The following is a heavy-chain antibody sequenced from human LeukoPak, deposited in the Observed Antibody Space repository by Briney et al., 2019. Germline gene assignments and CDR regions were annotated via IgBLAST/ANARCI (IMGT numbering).Heavy chain of an antibody. CDR3: ARGNNNDHLAWFDP. CDR1: GGSISTYY. V-gene: IGHV4-59*01. Sequence: SQTLSLTCTVSGGSISTYYWSGIRQPPGKGLGWIGYIYYSGSTNYNPSHKSRVTISVDTSKTQFALKLSSVTAADTAVYYCARGNNNDHLAWFDPWGQGTLVTVSS. D-gene: IGHD2-8*01. CDR2: IYYSGST. J-gene: IGHJ5*02.